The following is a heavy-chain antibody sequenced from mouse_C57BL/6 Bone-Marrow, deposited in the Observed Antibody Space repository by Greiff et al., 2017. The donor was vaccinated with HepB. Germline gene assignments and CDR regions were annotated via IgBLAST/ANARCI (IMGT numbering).Heavy chain of an antibody. J-gene: IGHJ3*01. CDR3: AKNEDWDPWFAY. V-gene: IGHV2-5*01. CDR1: GFSLTSYG. D-gene: IGHD4-1*01. CDR2: IWRGGST. Sequence: VQVVESGPGLVQPSQSLSITCTVSGFSLTSYGVHWVRQSPGKGLEWLGVIWRGGSTDYNAAFMSRLSITKDNSKSQVFFKMNSLQADDTAIYYCAKNEDWDPWFAYWGQGTLVTVSA.